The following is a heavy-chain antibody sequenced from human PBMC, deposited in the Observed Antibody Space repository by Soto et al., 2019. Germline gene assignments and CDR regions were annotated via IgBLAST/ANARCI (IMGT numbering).Heavy chain of an antibody. CDR1: GGSLSNYG. CDR3: ARGDATKIVVTTYYAMDV. V-gene: IGHV1-69*13. Sequence: SVKVSCKACGGSLSNYGISWVRQAPGQGLEWMGGIIPVFGTANYAQKFQGRVTITADESTNIVYMDVTSLRSEDTAVYYCARGDATKIVVTTYYAMDVWGQGTTVTVSS. D-gene: IGHD4-17*01. J-gene: IGHJ6*02. CDR2: IIPVFGTA.